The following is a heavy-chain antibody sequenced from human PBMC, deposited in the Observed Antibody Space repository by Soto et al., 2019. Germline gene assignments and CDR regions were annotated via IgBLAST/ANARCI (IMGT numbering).Heavy chain of an antibody. V-gene: IGHV3-30*01. J-gene: IGHJ5*02. CDR1: GFSLYSYV. Sequence: QAQLVESGGGVVQPGGSLRLSCVASGFSLYSYVIHWVRQTPGKGLQWVAVISIDGTRTYYAASVKGRFTVSRDNSKNTQYLQMYGLTIEDTAIYYCVRDLGSSDLAPWGQGTLVTVSS. D-gene: IGHD6-13*01. CDR3: VRDLGSSDLAP. CDR2: ISIDGTRT.